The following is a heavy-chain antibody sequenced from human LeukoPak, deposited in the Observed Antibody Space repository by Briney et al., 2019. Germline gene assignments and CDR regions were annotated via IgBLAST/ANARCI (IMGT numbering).Heavy chain of an antibody. CDR2: INADNGNT. V-gene: IGHV1-3*01. Sequence: ASVKVSCKASEYTFTTYAMHWVRQAPGQRLEWMGWINADNGNTKYSQKFQGRVTITRDTSASTAYMELSSLRSEDTAVYYCARTPGDENGMDVWGQGTTVTVSS. J-gene: IGHJ6*02. D-gene: IGHD3-10*01. CDR3: ARTPGDENGMDV. CDR1: EYTFTTYA.